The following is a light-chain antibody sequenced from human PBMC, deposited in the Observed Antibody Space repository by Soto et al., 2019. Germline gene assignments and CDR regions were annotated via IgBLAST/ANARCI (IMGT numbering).Light chain of an antibody. Sequence: EIVLTQSPATLSLSPGERATLSCRASQSVSSYLAWSQQKPGQAPRLRIYDASNRATGIPARFSGSGSGTVFTLTISSLEPEDFAFYYCQQRSNWPLTFGGGTKVEIK. CDR3: QQRSNWPLT. J-gene: IGKJ4*01. CDR2: DAS. CDR1: QSVSSY. V-gene: IGKV3-11*01.